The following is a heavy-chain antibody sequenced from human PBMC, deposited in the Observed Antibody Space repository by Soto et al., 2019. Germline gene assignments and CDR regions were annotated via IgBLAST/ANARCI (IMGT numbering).Heavy chain of an antibody. CDR1: GFTFSSYS. D-gene: IGHD3-3*01. V-gene: IGHV3-48*02. CDR3: AREWYYDFWSGSYYGMDV. CDR2: ISSSSSTI. Sequence: EVQLVESGGGLVQPGGSLRLSCAASGFTFSSYSMNWVRQAPGKGLEWVSYISSSSSTIYYADSVKGRFTISRDNAKNSLYLQMNSLRDEDTAVYYCAREWYYDFWSGSYYGMDVWGQGTTVTVSS. J-gene: IGHJ6*02.